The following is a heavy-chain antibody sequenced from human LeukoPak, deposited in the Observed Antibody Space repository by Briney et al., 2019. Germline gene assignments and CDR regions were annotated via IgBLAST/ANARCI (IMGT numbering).Heavy chain of an antibody. J-gene: IGHJ4*02. Sequence: SETLSLTCTVSGVSISSSNSYWGWIRQPPGKGLEWIGSIYYSRNTYYNASLKSQVSISIDTSKNQFSLKLTSVTAADTAVYYCARQTGSGLFILPGGQGTLVTVSS. D-gene: IGHD3/OR15-3a*01. CDR1: GVSISSSNSY. V-gene: IGHV4-39*01. CDR3: ARQTGSGLFILP. CDR2: IYYSRNT.